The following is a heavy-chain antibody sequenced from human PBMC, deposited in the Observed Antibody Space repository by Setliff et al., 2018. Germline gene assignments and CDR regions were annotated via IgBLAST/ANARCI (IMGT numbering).Heavy chain of an antibody. CDR1: GGTFSSYA. CDR2: IIPIFGTA. D-gene: IGHD3-3*01. J-gene: IGHJ4*02. Sequence: RASVKVSCKASGGTFSSYAITWVRQAPGQGLEWMGGIIPIFGTAKYAQKFQGRVTITADQSTRTAYMELSSLRSEDTAVYYCARELPRTIFGVVIDYWGQGTLVTVSS. V-gene: IGHV1-69*13. CDR3: ARELPRTIFGVVIDY.